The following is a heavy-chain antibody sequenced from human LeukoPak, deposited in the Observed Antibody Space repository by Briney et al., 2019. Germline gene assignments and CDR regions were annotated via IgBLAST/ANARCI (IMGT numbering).Heavy chain of an antibody. CDR1: GYTFTGYY. CDR3: ARGKSPVLRFLEWYDAFDI. D-gene: IGHD3-3*01. J-gene: IGHJ3*02. V-gene: IGHV1-46*01. CDR2: INPSGGST. Sequence: GASVKVSCKASGYTFTGYYMHWVRQAPGQGLEWMGIINPSGGSTSYAQKFQGRVTMTRDMSTSTVYMELSSLRSEDTAVYYCARGKSPVLRFLEWYDAFDIWGQGTMVTVSS.